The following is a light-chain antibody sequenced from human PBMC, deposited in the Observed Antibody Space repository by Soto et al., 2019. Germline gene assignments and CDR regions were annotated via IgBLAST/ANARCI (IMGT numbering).Light chain of an antibody. CDR3: QQYNSWPT. CDR2: GAS. CDR1: QSVSSD. Sequence: EIVMTQSPATLSVSPGARATLSCRASQSVSSDLAWYHQKPGQAPRLLIYGASTRATGIPARFSGSGSGTEFALTISGLQPEDFAVYYCQQYNSWPTFGQGTKVDI. J-gene: IGKJ1*01. V-gene: IGKV3-15*01.